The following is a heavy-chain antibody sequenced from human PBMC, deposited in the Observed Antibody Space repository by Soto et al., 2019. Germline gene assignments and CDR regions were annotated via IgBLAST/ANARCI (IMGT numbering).Heavy chain of an antibody. CDR3: ACLGGDCYLNWFDP. V-gene: IGHV3-30-3*01. CDR2: ISYDGSNK. CDR1: GFTFSSYA. Sequence: PGGSLRLSCAASGFTFSSYAMHWVRQAPGKGLEWVAVISYDGSNKYYADSVKGRFTISRDNAKNSLYLQMNSLRAEDTAVYYCACLGGDCYLNWFDPWGQGTLVTVSS. D-gene: IGHD2-21*02. J-gene: IGHJ5*02.